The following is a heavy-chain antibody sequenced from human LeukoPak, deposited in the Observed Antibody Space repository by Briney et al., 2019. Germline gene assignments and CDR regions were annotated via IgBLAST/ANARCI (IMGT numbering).Heavy chain of an antibody. D-gene: IGHD5-24*01. J-gene: IGHJ3*02. CDR2: IYPGDSDT. Sequence: GESLKISCXSSGYSFTSYWIGWVRQMPGEGLEWMGIIYPGDSDTIYSPSFQGQVTISADKPISTAYLQWSSLKASDTAMYYCARRRDPGAFDIRGQGTMVTVSS. V-gene: IGHV5-51*01. CDR3: ARRRDPGAFDI. CDR1: GYSFTSYW.